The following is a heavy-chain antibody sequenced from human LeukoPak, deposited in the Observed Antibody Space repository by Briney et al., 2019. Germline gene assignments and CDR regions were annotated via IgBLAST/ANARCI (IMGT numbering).Heavy chain of an antibody. J-gene: IGHJ6*02. V-gene: IGHV1-2*02. CDR1: GYTFTGYY. Sequence: ASVKVSCKASGYTFTGYYMQWVRQAPGQGLEWIGWINPNSGGTNYAQKFQGRVTMTRDTSISTAYMELSRLRSDDTAVYYCARDSTYTAMVTGLYYYGMDVWGQGTTVTVSS. D-gene: IGHD5-18*01. CDR3: ARDSTYTAMVTGLYYYGMDV. CDR2: INPNSGGT.